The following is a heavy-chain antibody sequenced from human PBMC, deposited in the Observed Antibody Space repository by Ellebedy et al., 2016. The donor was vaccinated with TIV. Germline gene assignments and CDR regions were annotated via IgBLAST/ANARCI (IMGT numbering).Heavy chain of an antibody. V-gene: IGHV1-8*01. Sequence: ASVKVSCXASGYTFTSYDINWVRQATGQGLEWMGWMNPNSGNTGYAQKFQGRVTMTRNTSISTAYMELSSLRSEDTAVYYCARGRVDTRAWGWFNPWGQGTLVTVSS. CDR3: ARGRVDTRAWGWFNP. CDR2: MNPNSGNT. J-gene: IGHJ5*02. D-gene: IGHD5-18*01. CDR1: GYTFTSYD.